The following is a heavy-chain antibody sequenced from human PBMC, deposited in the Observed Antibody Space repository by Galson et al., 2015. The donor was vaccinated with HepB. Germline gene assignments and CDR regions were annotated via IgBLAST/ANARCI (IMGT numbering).Heavy chain of an antibody. J-gene: IGHJ4*02. D-gene: IGHD3-22*01. Sequence: SLRLSCAASGFTFDDYGMSWVRQAPGKGLEWVSGISWNGGSTGYADSVKGRFTISRDNAKNSLYLQMNSLRAEDTALYYCARDAPYYYDSSGYYLPSDFDYWGQGTLVTVSS. CDR1: GFTFDDYG. CDR3: ARDAPYYYDSSGYYLPSDFDY. V-gene: IGHV3-20*04. CDR2: ISWNGGST.